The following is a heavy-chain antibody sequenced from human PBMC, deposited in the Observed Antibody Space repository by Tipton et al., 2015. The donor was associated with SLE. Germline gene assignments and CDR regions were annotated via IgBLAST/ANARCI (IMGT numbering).Heavy chain of an antibody. CDR1: GFMFDGYA. D-gene: IGHD3-10*01. V-gene: IGHV3-20*04. J-gene: IGHJ6*02. CDR2: ANWNAGNT. CDR3: ARDLYPYGMEV. Sequence: GSLRLSCAASGFMFDGYAMSWVRQAPGKGLEWVAGANWNAGNTGYAESVKGRFTISRDNAKKFLYLQMDSLRAEDTALYYCARDLYPYGMEVWGQGTTVTVSS.